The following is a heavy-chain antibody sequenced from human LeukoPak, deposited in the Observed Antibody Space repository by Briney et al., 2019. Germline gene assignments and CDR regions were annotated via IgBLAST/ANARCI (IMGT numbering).Heavy chain of an antibody. CDR2: IYNSRST. CDR3: AGLLNDYGDY. V-gene: IGHV4-59*01. J-gene: IGHJ4*01. CDR1: GGSISSYY. Sequence: SETLSLTCTVSGGSISSYYWSWIRQPPGKGLEWIGYIYNSRSTNYNPSLKSRVTISVDTSKNQFSLKLNSVTAAGTAVYYCAGLLNDYGDYWGQGTLVTVSS.